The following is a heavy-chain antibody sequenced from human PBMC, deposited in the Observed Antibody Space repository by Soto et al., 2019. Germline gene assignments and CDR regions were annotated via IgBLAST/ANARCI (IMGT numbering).Heavy chain of an antibody. CDR1: GYSFTSYW. Sequence: PGESLKISCKGSGYSFTSYWIGWVRQMPGKGLEWMGIIYPGDSDTRYSPSFQGQVTISADKSISTAYLQWSSLKASDTAIYYWARHVGLTMVRGARMDVWGQGTTVTSP. CDR2: IYPGDSDT. V-gene: IGHV5-51*01. J-gene: IGHJ6*02. D-gene: IGHD3-10*01. CDR3: ARHVGLTMVRGARMDV.